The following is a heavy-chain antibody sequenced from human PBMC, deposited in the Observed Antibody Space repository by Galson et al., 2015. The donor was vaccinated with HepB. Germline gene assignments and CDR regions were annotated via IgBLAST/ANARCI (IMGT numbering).Heavy chain of an antibody. CDR3: ARVGYCSGGSCYDY. J-gene: IGHJ4*02. CDR1: GGSISGSSYY. CDR2: IYYSGST. Sequence: ETLSLTCTVSGGSISGSSYYWGWIRQPPGKGLEWIGSIYYSGSTYYNPSLKSRVTISVDTSKNQFSLKLSSVTAADTAVYYCARVGYCSGGSCYDYWGQGTLVTVSS. D-gene: IGHD2-15*01. V-gene: IGHV4-39*01.